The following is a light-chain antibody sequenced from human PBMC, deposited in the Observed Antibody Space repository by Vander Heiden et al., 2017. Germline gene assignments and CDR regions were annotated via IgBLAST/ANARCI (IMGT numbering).Light chain of an antibody. CDR1: QSVSSSY. CDR3: QQYGSSPRYT. V-gene: IGKV3-20*01. J-gene: IGKJ2*01. Sequence: EIVLTQSPGTLSLSPGERATLSCRASQSVSSSYLAWYQQKPGQAPRLLIYVASSRATGIPDRFSSSGSGTDFTLTISSLEPEDFAVYYCQQYGSSPRYTFGQGTKLEIK. CDR2: VAS.